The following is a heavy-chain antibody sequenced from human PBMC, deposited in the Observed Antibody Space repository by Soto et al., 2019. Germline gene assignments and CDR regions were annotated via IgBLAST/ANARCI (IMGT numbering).Heavy chain of an antibody. D-gene: IGHD3-22*01. CDR1: GFTFSTHW. J-gene: IGHJ3*02. CDR2: IRPDGSEK. CDR3: VRGDYHDTTGPFSDAFDS. V-gene: IGHV3-7*04. Sequence: EVQLLESGGGLVQPGGSLRLSCAASGFTFSTHWMSWVRQAPGKGLEWVANIRPDGSEKWYVDSVKGRFTIFRDNAKNSLYLQMISLRVEDTAMYYCVRGDYHDTTGPFSDAFDSWGQGTMVTVSS.